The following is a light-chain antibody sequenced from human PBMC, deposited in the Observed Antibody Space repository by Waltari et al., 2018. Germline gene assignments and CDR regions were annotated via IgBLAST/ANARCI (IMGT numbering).Light chain of an antibody. Sequence: QSTLTQPPSVSGAPGQRVTIPCVGGSSNIGSPYDVHWYQQIPGKAPKLLIFGNNNRPSGVPARFSGSKSGTSASLAITGLQADDEADYYCQSFDIRLTAWVFGGGTKVIVL. V-gene: IGLV1-40*01. CDR3: QSFDIRLTAWV. J-gene: IGLJ3*02. CDR1: SSNIGSPYD. CDR2: GNN.